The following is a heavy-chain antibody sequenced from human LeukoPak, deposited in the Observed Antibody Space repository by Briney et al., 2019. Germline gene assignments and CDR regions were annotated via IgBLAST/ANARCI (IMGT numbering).Heavy chain of an antibody. CDR3: ARDYKFMVRGVIGY. CDR1: GFTFSSYG. J-gene: IGHJ4*02. CDR2: IWYDGSNK. Sequence: GGSLRLSCAASGFTFSSYGMHWVRQAPGKGLEWVAVIWYDGSNKYYADSVKGRFTISRDNSKNTLYLQMNSLRAEDTAVYYCARDYKFMVRGVIGYWGQGTLVTVSS. V-gene: IGHV3-33*01. D-gene: IGHD3-10*01.